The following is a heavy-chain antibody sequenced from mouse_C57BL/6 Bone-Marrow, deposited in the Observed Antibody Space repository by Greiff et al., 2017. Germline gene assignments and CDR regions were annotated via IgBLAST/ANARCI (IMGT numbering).Heavy chain of an antibody. V-gene: IGHV1-64*01. CDR3: ESGGYCSSYVNF. CDR2: IVPNSGST. J-gene: IGHJ2*01. D-gene: IGHD1-1*01. Sequence: QVQLQQPGAELVKPGASVKLSCKASGYTFTSYWMHWVKQRPGQGLEWIGMIVPNSGSTNYNEKFKSKATLTVDKSSSTAYMQLSSLTSEDSAVYDCESGGYCSSYVNFWGQGTTLTVTA. CDR1: GYTFTSYW.